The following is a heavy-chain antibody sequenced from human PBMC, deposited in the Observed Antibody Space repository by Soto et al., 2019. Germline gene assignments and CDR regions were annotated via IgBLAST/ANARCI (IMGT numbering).Heavy chain of an antibody. CDR1: GFTFSSYA. D-gene: IGHD6-6*01. Sequence: GGSLRLSCAASGFTFSSYAMNWVRQAPGKGLEWVSAISGSGGSTYYADSVKGRFTISRDNSKNTLYLQMSSLRAEDTAVYYCAECIAATNGLGYYYYYCMDVWGQGTTVTVSS. V-gene: IGHV3-23*01. J-gene: IGHJ6*02. CDR3: AECIAATNGLGYYYYYCMDV. CDR2: ISGSGGST.